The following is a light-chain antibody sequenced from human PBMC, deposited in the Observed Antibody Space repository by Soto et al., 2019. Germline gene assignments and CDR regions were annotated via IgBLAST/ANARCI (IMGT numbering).Light chain of an antibody. V-gene: IGKV3-20*01. CDR3: QQYGRSPLT. Sequence: EILLTQSPGTLSLSPGERATLSCRASQSVSSTYLDWYQQKPGQAPRLLIYGASTRATGIPDRFSGSGSGTDFTLTISRLEPEDFAVYYCQQYGRSPLTFGQGTKVEIK. J-gene: IGKJ1*01. CDR1: QSVSSTY. CDR2: GAS.